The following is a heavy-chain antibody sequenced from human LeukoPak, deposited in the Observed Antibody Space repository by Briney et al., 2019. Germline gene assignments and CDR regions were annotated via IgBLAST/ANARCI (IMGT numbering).Heavy chain of an antibody. V-gene: IGHV1-58*01. CDR2: IVVGSGNT. CDR1: EFTFSNSA. Sequence: SVKVSCKASEFTFSNSAFQWVRQARGQRLEWMGWIVVGSGNTNYAQRFQERVIISRDMSTKTVYMELSSLESEDTAVYYCAADDQQLILWGQGTLVAVSS. D-gene: IGHD2/OR15-2a*01. J-gene: IGHJ4*02. CDR3: AADDQQLIL.